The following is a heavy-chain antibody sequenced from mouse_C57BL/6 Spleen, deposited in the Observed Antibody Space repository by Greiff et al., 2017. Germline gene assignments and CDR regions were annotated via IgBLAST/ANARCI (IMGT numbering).Heavy chain of an antibody. V-gene: IGHV1-80*01. J-gene: IGHJ2*01. CDR3: ESDGNYEPY. D-gene: IGHD2-1*01. Sequence: VQLQQSGAELVKPGASVKISCKASGYAFSSYWMNWVQQRPGKGLEWIGQIYPGDGDTTYNGKFKGKAKMTEDKSSSTAYMQLRSMTSEDYAVYFCESDGNYEPYWGQGTNLTVSS. CDR2: IYPGDGDT. CDR1: GYAFSSYW.